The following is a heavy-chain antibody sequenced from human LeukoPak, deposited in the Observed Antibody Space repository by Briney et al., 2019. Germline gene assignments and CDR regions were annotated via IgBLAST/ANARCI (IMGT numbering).Heavy chain of an antibody. CDR1: GDSVSRDGAA. CDR3: ARDTLAAADS. CDR2: TYYRSKWHN. V-gene: IGHV6-1*01. Sequence: SRTLSLTCAISGDSVSRDGAAWTWIRQSPSRGLEWLRRTYYRSKWHNEYAVSVRGRMAISPDTSKNQFSLHLSSVTPEDTAVYFCARDTLAAADSWGQGALVTVSS. J-gene: IGHJ4*02. D-gene: IGHD6-25*01.